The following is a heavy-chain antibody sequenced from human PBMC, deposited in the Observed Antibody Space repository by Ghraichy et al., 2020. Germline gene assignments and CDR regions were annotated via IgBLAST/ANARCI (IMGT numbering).Heavy chain of an antibody. CDR1: GGSISSSSYY. D-gene: IGHD1-26*01. CDR2: IYHSGST. V-gene: IGHV4-39*01. Sequence: ETLSLTCTVSGGSISSSSYYWGWIRQPPGKGLEWIGSIYHSGSTYYNPSLKSRVTISVDTSKNQFSLKLNSVTAADTAVYYCARRHSGSYYSDYWGQGTLVTVSS. CDR3: ARRHSGSYYSDY. J-gene: IGHJ4*02.